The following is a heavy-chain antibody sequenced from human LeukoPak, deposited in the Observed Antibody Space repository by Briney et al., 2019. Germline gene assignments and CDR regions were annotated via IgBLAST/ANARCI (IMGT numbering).Heavy chain of an antibody. CDR3: ARGASRISWPGIDY. Sequence: GGSLTLSCAASGFTVSSNLMTWVRQSPGRGLEWLSSSHSAGATYYADSVKGRFTISRDHSNNSVSLQMTNLRVEDTAIYYCARGASRISWPGIDYWGQGTLVTVSS. CDR2: SHSAGAT. CDR1: GFTVSSNL. J-gene: IGHJ4*02. D-gene: IGHD3-3*02. V-gene: IGHV3-53*01.